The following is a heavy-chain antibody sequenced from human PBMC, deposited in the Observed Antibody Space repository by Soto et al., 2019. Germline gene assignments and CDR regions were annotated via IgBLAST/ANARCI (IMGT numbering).Heavy chain of an antibody. CDR3: ARHGGQWLVPDY. CDR2: IYYSGST. Sequence: SETLSLTCTVSGGSISSSSYYWGWIRQPPGKGLEWIGSIYYSGSTYYDPSLKSRVTISVDTSKNQFSLKLSSVTAADTAVYYCARHGGQWLVPDYWGQGTLVTAPQ. D-gene: IGHD6-19*01. J-gene: IGHJ4*02. V-gene: IGHV4-39*01. CDR1: GGSISSSSYY.